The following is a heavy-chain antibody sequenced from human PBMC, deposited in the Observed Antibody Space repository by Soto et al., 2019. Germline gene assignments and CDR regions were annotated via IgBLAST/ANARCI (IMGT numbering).Heavy chain of an antibody. CDR2: IYSSGST. CDR1: GGSVSSGHYY. D-gene: IGHD5-12*01. J-gene: IGHJ4*02. V-gene: IGHV4-61*01. Sequence: SETLSLTCTVSGGSVSSGHYYWSWIRQPPGKGLEWIAYIYSSGSTNYNPSLKSRVTISVDTSKNQFSLKLSSLTAADTAVYYCATLMVASVYYFDYWGQGTLVTVSS. CDR3: ATLMVASVYYFDY.